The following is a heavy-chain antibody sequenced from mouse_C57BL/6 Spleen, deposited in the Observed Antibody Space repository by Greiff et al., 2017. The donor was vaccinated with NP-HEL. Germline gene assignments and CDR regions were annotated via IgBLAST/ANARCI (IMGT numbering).Heavy chain of an antibody. J-gene: IGHJ3*01. CDR2: ISSGGSYT. CDR3: ARQKDWDQFAY. CDR1: GFTFSSYG. Sequence: DVKLVESGGDLVKPGGSLKLSCAASGFTFSSYGMSWVRQTPDKRLEWVATISSGGSYTYYPDSVKGRFTISRDNAKNTLYLQMSSLKSEDTAMYYCARQKDWDQFAYWGQGTLVTVSA. V-gene: IGHV5-6*02. D-gene: IGHD4-1*01.